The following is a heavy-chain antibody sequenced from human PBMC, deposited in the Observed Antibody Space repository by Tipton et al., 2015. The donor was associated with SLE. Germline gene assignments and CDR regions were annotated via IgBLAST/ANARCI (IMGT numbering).Heavy chain of an antibody. J-gene: IGHJ4*02. CDR3: ARGVAERLGLDF. CDR2: IYYSGST. CDR1: GGSISCGSYY. D-gene: IGHD6-19*01. V-gene: IGHV4-61*01. Sequence: TLSLTCTVSGGSISCGSYYWSWIRQPPGKGLEWIGYIYYSGSTNYNPSLKSRVTISVDRPRDQFSLKLTSVTAADTALYFCARGVAERLGLDFWGQGSLVTVSS.